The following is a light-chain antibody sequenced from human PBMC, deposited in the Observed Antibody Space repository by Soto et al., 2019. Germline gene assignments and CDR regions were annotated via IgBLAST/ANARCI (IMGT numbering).Light chain of an antibody. CDR2: EVS. V-gene: IGLV2-23*02. CDR3: CSYAGSSTWV. CDR1: SSDVGSYNL. J-gene: IGLJ3*02. Sequence: QSALTQPASVSGSPGQSITISCTGTSSDVGSYNLVSWYQQHPGKAPKLMIYEVSKRPSGVSNRFSGSKSGNTASLTISGLQAEDEADYYCCSYAGSSTWVFGRGTQLTVL.